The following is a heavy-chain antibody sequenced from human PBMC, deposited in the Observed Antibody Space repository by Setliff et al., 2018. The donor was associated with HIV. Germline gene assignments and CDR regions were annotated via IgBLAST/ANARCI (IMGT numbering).Heavy chain of an antibody. D-gene: IGHD4-4*01. CDR2: IYHSGST. V-gene: IGHV4-4*02. CDR1: GDSISSSNW. CDR3: ATLGPDDYSNHVDY. J-gene: IGHJ4*02. Sequence: SETLSLTCAVSGDSISSSNWWNWVRQPPGKGLEWIGEIYHSGSTNYNPSLKSRVTISVDKSKNQFSLKLSSVTAADTAVYYCATLGPDDYSNHVDYWGQGTLVTVSS.